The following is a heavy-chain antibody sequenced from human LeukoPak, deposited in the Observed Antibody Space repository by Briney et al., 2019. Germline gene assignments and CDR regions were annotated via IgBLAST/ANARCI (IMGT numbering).Heavy chain of an antibody. D-gene: IGHD3-22*01. CDR1: GGSISRFY. V-gene: IGHV4-59*01. Sequence: PSETLSLTCTVSGGSISRFYWIWIRQPPGKGLEWIGYINYSGSTNYNPSLRSRVTISVDTSKNQFSLNLSSVTAAGTAVYYCARVDGSAYNFDYWGQGTLVTVSS. CDR3: ARVDGSAYNFDY. CDR2: INYSGST. J-gene: IGHJ4*02.